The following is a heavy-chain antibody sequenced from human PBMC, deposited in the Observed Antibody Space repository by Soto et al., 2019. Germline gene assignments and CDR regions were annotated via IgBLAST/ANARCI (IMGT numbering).Heavy chain of an antibody. J-gene: IGHJ3*02. D-gene: IGHD3-3*01. Sequence: EVQLVESGGGLVPPGGSLRLSCAASGFTFSIYWMHWVRQDPGKGLLWVSRINSDGSRITYADSVKGRFTISRDNAKNTLYLQMNSLRVEDTALYYCATFGWRAAAFDIWGQGTMVTVSS. CDR3: ATFGWRAAAFDI. CDR1: GFTFSIYW. V-gene: IGHV3-74*01. CDR2: INSDGSRI.